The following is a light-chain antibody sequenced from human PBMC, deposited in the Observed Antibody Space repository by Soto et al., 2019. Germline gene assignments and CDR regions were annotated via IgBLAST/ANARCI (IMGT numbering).Light chain of an antibody. V-gene: IGKV3-11*01. CDR2: DAS. CDR1: QSVGSS. CDR3: QQRSNWPPEVT. J-gene: IGKJ3*01. Sequence: EIVLTQSPDTLSLSTGERATLSCRASQSVGSSLAWYQQKPGQAPRLIIYDASNRATGIPARFSGSGSGTDFSLTISSLEPEDFEVYYCQQRSNWPPEVTFGPWTKVAIK.